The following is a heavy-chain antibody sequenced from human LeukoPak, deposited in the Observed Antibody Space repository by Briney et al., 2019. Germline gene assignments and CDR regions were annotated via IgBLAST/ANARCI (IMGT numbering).Heavy chain of an antibody. Sequence: SVKVSCKASGGTFSSYAISWVRQAPGQGLEWMGGIIPIFGTANYAQKFQGRVTITADKSTSTAYMELSSLRSEDTAVYYCARTMVRASPFGELPCAFDIWGQGTMVTVSS. CDR2: IIPIFGTA. D-gene: IGHD3-10*01. J-gene: IGHJ3*02. V-gene: IGHV1-69*06. CDR3: ARTMVRASPFGELPCAFDI. CDR1: GGTFSSYA.